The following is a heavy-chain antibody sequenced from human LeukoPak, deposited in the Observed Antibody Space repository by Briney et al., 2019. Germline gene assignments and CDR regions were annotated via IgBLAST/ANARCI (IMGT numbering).Heavy chain of an antibody. V-gene: IGHV4-34*01. Sequence: SETLSLTCAVYGGSFSGYYWSWIRQPPGKGLEWIGEINHSGSTNYNPPLKSRVTISVDTSKNQFSLKLSSVTAADTAVYYCASMIRRARIDYWGQGTLVTVSS. CDR1: GGSFSGYY. CDR3: ASMIRRARIDY. J-gene: IGHJ4*02. D-gene: IGHD3-22*01. CDR2: INHSGST.